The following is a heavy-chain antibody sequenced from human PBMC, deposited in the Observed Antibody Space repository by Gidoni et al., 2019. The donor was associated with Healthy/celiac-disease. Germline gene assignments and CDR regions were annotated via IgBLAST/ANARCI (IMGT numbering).Heavy chain of an antibody. CDR3: ARLAWVGATTRFDY. CDR2: IYYSGST. J-gene: IGHJ4*02. V-gene: IGHV4-59*08. D-gene: IGHD1-26*01. Sequence: QVQLQESGPGLVKPSETLSLTCTVSGGSLSSYYWSWIRQPPGKGLEWIGYIYYSGSTNYNPSLKSRVTISVDTSKNQFSLKLSSVTAADTAVYYCARLAWVGATTRFDYWGQGTLVTVSS. CDR1: GGSLSSYY.